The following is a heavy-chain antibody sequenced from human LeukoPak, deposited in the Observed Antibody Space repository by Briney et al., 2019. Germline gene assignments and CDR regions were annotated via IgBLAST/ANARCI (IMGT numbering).Heavy chain of an antibody. D-gene: IGHD2-15*01. CDR3: ARAIPYCSGGSCYVNWFDP. V-gene: IGHV4-59*01. J-gene: IGHJ5*02. CDR1: GGPISSYY. Sequence: SETLSLTCTVSGGPISSYYWSWIRQPPGKGLEWIGYIYYSGSTNYNPSLKSRVTISVDTSKNQFSLKLSSVTAADTAVYYCARAIPYCSGGSCYVNWFDPWGQGTLVTVSS. CDR2: IYYSGST.